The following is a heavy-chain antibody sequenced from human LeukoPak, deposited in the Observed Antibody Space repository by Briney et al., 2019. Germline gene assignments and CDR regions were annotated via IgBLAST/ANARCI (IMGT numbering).Heavy chain of an antibody. Sequence: SETLSLTCAVYGGSFSGYYWSWIRQPPGKGLEWIGEINHSGSTNYNPSLKSRVTISVDTSKNQFSLKLSSVTAADTAVYYCARGVPSSSWRINWFDPWGQGTLVTVSS. CDR3: ARGVPSSSWRINWFDP. CDR2: INHSGST. V-gene: IGHV4-34*01. CDR1: GGSFSGYY. D-gene: IGHD6-13*01. J-gene: IGHJ5*02.